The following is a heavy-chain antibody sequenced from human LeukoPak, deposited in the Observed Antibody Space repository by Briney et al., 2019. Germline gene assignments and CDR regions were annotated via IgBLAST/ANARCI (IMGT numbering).Heavy chain of an antibody. J-gene: IGHJ5*02. D-gene: IGHD3-10*01. CDR2: INVGGDT. V-gene: IGHV3-53*01. CDR1: GFSVSTKY. Sequence: GGSLRLSCAASGFSVSTKYMSWGRQAPGKGLEWVSIINVGGDTYYADSVKGRFTISRDTSKNTVYLQVDNLRAEDTAVYYCARGQGFLLDLWGQGTLVTVSS. CDR3: ARGQGFLLDL.